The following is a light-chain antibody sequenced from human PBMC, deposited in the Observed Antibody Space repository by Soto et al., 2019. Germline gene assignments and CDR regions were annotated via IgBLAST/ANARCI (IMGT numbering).Light chain of an antibody. CDR1: HSVNSNY. J-gene: IGKJ1*01. Sequence: EIVLTQSPGTLSLSPGERATLSCRASHSVNSNYLAWYQQKPGQAPRLLIYDASSRATGIPDRFSGSGSGTDFTLTISRLEPEDFAVYYCQHSRTSQWTFGQGTKVEIK. V-gene: IGKV3-20*01. CDR3: QHSRTSQWT. CDR2: DAS.